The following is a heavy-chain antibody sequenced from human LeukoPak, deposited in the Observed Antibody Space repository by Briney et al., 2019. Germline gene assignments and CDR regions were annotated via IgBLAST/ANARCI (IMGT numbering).Heavy chain of an antibody. CDR1: GFTFDDYA. Sequence: GGSLRLSCAASGFTFDDYAMHWVRQAQGKGLEWVSGMSWNSGSIGYADSVKGRFTISRDNAKNSLYLQMNSLRAEDTALYYCAKDIGYMVSCGYYGNWGQGTLVTVSS. V-gene: IGHV3-9*01. J-gene: IGHJ4*02. CDR3: AKDIGYMVSCGYYGN. D-gene: IGHD3-22*01. CDR2: MSWNSGSI.